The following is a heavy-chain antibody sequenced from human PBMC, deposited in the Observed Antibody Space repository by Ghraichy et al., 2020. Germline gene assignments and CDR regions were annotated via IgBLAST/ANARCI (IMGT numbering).Heavy chain of an antibody. V-gene: IGHV1-18*01. CDR3: ARGINYFDP. CDR2: ITTKSGNT. Sequence: ASVTVSCKASGYTFINYGISWVRQAPGQGLEWLGWITTKSGNTQYGWKFQDRVTMTADTSTSTAYMELRSLRSDDTAVYYCARGINYFDPWGQGTLVTVSS. J-gene: IGHJ5*02. CDR1: GYTFINYG. D-gene: IGHD5-24*01.